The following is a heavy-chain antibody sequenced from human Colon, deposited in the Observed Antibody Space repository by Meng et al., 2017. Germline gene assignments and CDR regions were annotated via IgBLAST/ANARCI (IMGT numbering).Heavy chain of an antibody. J-gene: IGHJ4*02. CDR3: AGVWNYDILTGNYTHYFDY. Sequence: ASVKDSCKASGYTFTSYGLSWVRQAPGQGLEWMGWISTYNGNTNYAQKLQGRVTMTTDTSTSTVYLGERSLSSDDTTVYYCAGVWNYDILTGNYTHYFDYWGQGTLVTVSS. CDR1: GYTFTSYG. CDR2: ISTYNGNT. V-gene: IGHV1-18*01. D-gene: IGHD3-9*01.